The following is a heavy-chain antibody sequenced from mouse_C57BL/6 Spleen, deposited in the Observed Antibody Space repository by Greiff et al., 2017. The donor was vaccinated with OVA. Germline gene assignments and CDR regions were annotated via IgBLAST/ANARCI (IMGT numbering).Heavy chain of an antibody. Sequence: VQLQQSGAELVKPGASVKMSCKASGYTFTSYWITWVKQRPGQGLEWIGDIYPGSGSTNYNEKFKSKATLTVDTSSRTAYIQLSSLQSEDSSVYSCARCLRRGWYFDVWGTGTTVTVSS. J-gene: IGHJ1*03. CDR2: IYPGSGST. D-gene: IGHD2-12*01. V-gene: IGHV1-55*01. CDR1: GYTFTSYW. CDR3: ARCLRRGWYFDV.